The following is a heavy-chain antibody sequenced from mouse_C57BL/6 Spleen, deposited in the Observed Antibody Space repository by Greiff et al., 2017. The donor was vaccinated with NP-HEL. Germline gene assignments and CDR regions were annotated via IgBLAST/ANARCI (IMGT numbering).Heavy chain of an antibody. CDR1: GFNIKDDY. Sequence: EVKLVESGAELVRPGASVKLSCTASGFNIKDDYMHWVKQRPEQGLEWIGWIDPENGDTEYASKFQGKATITADTSSNTAYLQLSSLTSEDTAVYYCTYPRGPGGQGTTLTVSS. CDR2: IDPENGDT. D-gene: IGHD5-5*01. J-gene: IGHJ2*01. V-gene: IGHV14-4*01. CDR3: TYPRGP.